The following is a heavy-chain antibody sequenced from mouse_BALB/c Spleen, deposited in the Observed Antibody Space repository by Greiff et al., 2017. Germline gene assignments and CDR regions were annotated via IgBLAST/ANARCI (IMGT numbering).Heavy chain of an antibody. V-gene: IGHV1S56*01. CDR1: GYTFTSYY. D-gene: IGHD1-2*01. J-gene: IGHJ2*01. Sequence: VQLQQSGPELVKPGASVRISCKASGYTFTSYYIHWVKQRPGQGLEWIGWIYPGNVNTKYNEKFKGKATLTADKSSSTAYMQLSSLTSEDSAVYFCARSHGPFDYWGQGTTLTVSS. CDR2: IYPGNVNT. CDR3: ARSHGPFDY.